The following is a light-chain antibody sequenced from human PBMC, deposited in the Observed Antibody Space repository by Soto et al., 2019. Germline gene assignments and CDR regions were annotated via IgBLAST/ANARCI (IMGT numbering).Light chain of an antibody. V-gene: IGKV3-11*01. CDR3: QQRSNWPLLT. J-gene: IGKJ4*01. CDR1: QSVSSY. CDR2: YAS. Sequence: EIVLTQSPATLSLSPGERATLSCRASQSVSSYLAWYQQKPGQAPRLLIYYASNRATGIPARFSGSGSGTDVTLTISSLEPEDFAVYYCQQRSNWPLLTFGGGTKVEIK.